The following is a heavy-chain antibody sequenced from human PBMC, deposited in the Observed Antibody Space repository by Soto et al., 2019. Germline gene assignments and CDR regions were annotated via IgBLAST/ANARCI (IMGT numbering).Heavy chain of an antibody. D-gene: IGHD3-10*01. CDR2: INHSGST. CDR1: GASFSGYY. J-gene: IGHJ4*02. V-gene: IGHV4-34*01. Sequence: SDTLSLTCAVYGASFSGYYWSWIGKPPGKGLEWIGEINHSGSTNYNPSLKSRVTISVDTSKNQFSLKLSSVTAADTAVYYCARERGVLLWFGDLQAFDYWGQGTLVTVS. CDR3: ARERGVLLWFGDLQAFDY.